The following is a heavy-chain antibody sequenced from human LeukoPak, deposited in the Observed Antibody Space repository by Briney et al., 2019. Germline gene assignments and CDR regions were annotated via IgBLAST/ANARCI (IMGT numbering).Heavy chain of an antibody. CDR2: IKQDGSEK. D-gene: IGHD6-13*01. J-gene: IGHJ4*02. CDR1: GFTFSSYW. Sequence: GGSLRLSCAASGFTFSSYWMSWVRQAPGKGLEWVANIKQDGSEKYYVDSVKGRFTISRDNAKNSLYLQMNGLRAEDTAVYYCARARRDQYSSSWYYFDYWGQGTLVTVSS. CDR3: ARARRDQYSSSWYYFDY. V-gene: IGHV3-7*01.